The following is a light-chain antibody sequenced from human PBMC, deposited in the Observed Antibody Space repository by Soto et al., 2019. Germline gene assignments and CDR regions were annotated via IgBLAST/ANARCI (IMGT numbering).Light chain of an antibody. Sequence: QSVLTQPASVSGSPGQSITISCTGTSSDVGSYNLVSWYQQHPGKAPKLMIYEGSKRPSGVSNRFSGSKSGNTASLTISGLQGEDEADYYCCSYAGSSTWVFGTGTKLTVL. CDR3: CSYAGSSTWV. CDR1: SSDVGSYNL. V-gene: IGLV2-23*01. CDR2: EGS. J-gene: IGLJ1*01.